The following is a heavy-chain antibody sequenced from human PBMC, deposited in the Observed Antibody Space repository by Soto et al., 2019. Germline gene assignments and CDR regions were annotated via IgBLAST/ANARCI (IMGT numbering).Heavy chain of an antibody. V-gene: IGHV5-10-1*01. Sequence: PGESLKISCKGSGYSFTIYWISWVRQMPGKGLEWMGRIDPSDSYTDYSPSFQGHVTISADKSISTAYLQWSSLKASDTAMYYCARERGRAGKRYFDFGGFYYYYYGMDVWGQGTTVTV. D-gene: IGHD3-9*01. CDR2: IDPSDSYT. CDR1: GYSFTIYW. J-gene: IGHJ6*02. CDR3: ARERGRAGKRYFDFGGFYYYYYGMDV.